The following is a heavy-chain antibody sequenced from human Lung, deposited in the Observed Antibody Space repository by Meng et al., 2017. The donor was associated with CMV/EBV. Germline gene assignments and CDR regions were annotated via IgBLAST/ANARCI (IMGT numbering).Heavy chain of an antibody. V-gene: IGHV3-15*01. CDR2: VKSETDGGTR. J-gene: IGHJ4*02. Sequence: GGSLRLSCAASGFTFSDAWMSWVRQAPGKGLEWVGRVKSETDGGTRDYAAPVKDRFTISRDDSKNTVYLQMTNLKAEDTAIYYCTTDWRWGQGARVTVSS. CDR1: GFTFSDAW. CDR3: TTDWR.